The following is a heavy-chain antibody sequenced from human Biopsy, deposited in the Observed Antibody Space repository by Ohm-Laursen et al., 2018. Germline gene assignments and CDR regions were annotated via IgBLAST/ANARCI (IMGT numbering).Heavy chain of an antibody. CDR1: GFPFSNAW. V-gene: IGHV3-15*01. Sequence: SLRLSCAASGFPFSNAWMTWVRQAPGKGPEWVGHIKSNTDGGTTDYAAPVKGRLTISRDDSKNTVYLQMNSLKIEDTGVYYCTTVASPLYYSSGNRGLVYWGQGTQVTVSS. J-gene: IGHJ4*02. CDR2: IKSNTDGGTT. D-gene: IGHD3-10*01. CDR3: TTVASPLYYSSGNRGLVY.